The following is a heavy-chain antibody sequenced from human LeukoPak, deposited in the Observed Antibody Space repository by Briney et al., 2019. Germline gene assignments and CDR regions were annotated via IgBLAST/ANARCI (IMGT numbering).Heavy chain of an antibody. CDR1: GGSISSYY. CDR2: IYYGGST. J-gene: IGHJ5*02. CDR3: ARGPSGGVDNWFDP. V-gene: IGHV4-59*01. Sequence: PSETLSLTCTVSGGSISSYYLSWIRQPPGKGLEWIGYIYYGGSTNYNPSLKSRVTISVDTSNNQFSLKLSSVTAADTAVYYCARGPSGGVDNWFDPWGQGTLVTVSS. D-gene: IGHD3-16*01.